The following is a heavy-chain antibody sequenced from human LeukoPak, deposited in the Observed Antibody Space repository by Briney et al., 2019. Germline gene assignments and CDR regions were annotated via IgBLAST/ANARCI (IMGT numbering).Heavy chain of an antibody. CDR3: ARSRRLYWYFDL. CDR1: GFTFSSYW. CDR2: INSDGSST. Sequence: GGSLRLSCAASGFTFSSYWMHWVRQVPGKGVVWVSYINSDGSSTSYADSVKGRFTISRDNAKSTLYLQMNSLRAEDTAVYYCARSRRLYWYFDLWGRGTLVTVSS. V-gene: IGHV3-74*01. D-gene: IGHD4-17*01. J-gene: IGHJ2*01.